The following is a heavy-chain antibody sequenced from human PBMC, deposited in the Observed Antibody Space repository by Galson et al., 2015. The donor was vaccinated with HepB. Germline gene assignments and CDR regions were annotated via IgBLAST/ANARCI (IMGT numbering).Heavy chain of an antibody. CDR3: AKDLGPQWPVPDGMDV. D-gene: IGHD6-19*01. CDR2: ISYDGGFK. V-gene: IGHV3-30*18. CDR1: EFTFSSYG. Sequence: SLRLSCAASEFTFSSYGMHWVRQAPGKGLEWVAVISYDGGFKYYADSVRGRFTISRDNSKNTLYLQMNSLRPEDTAVYYCAKDLGPQWPVPDGMDVWGQGTTVTVSS. J-gene: IGHJ6*02.